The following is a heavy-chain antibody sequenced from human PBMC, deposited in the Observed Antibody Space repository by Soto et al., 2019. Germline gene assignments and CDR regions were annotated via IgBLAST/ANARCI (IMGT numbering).Heavy chain of an antibody. D-gene: IGHD2-21*02. J-gene: IGHJ4*02. CDR1: GFTVSSNY. V-gene: IGHV3-66*04. CDR3: GRQADRSHCAGDCYTGK. Sequence: PGGSLRLSCAASGFTVSSNYMNWVRQAPGKGLEWVSVIYSGGSTYYADSVKGRFTISRDNSKNTLYLQMNSLRAEDTAGYYCGRQADRSHCAGDCYTGKWGQGTLVTVSS. CDR2: IYSGGST.